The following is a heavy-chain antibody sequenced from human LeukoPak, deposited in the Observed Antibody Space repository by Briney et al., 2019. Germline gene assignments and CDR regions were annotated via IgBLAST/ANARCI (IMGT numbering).Heavy chain of an antibody. V-gene: IGHV4-30-4*01. Sequence: SQTLSLTCTVSGGSISSGDYYWSWIRQPPGKGLEWIGYIYYSGSTYYNPSLKSRVTISVDTSKNQCSLKLSSVTAADTAVYYCARGGERFLEWLFHFDYWGQGTLVTVSS. CDR3: ARGGERFLEWLFHFDY. J-gene: IGHJ4*02. CDR1: GGSISSGDYY. CDR2: IYYSGST. D-gene: IGHD3-3*01.